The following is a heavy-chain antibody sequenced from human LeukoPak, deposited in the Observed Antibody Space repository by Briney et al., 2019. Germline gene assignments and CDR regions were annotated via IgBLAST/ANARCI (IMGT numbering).Heavy chain of an antibody. CDR2: ISPKSGDT. Sequence: ASVKVSCKASGYTSNGYYMHWVRQAPGQGHEWMGWISPKSGDTNYAQNFQGRVTMTRDTSISTAYMELSRLTSDDTAVYYCARGRDKTTSPAIDYWGQGTLVTVSS. J-gene: IGHJ4*02. V-gene: IGHV1-2*02. CDR3: ARGRDKTTSPAIDY. D-gene: IGHD2-2*01. CDR1: GYTSNGYY.